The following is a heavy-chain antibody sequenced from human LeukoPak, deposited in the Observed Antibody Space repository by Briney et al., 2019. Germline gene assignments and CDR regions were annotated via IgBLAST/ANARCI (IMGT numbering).Heavy chain of an antibody. Sequence: GGSLRLPCVASEFTFTSYSMNWVRQAPGKGLEWVSSISSSDRYIYYADSVKGRFTISRDNAKNTLFLQMNSLRAEDTALYYCAWCRWELLQVRSFDYWGQGILVSVSS. D-gene: IGHD1-26*01. CDR1: EFTFTSYS. J-gene: IGHJ4*02. CDR2: ISSSDRYI. CDR3: AWCRWELLQVRSFDY. V-gene: IGHV3-21*01.